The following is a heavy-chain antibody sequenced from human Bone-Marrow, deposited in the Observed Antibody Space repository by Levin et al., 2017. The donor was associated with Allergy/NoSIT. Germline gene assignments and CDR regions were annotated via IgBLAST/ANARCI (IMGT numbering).Heavy chain of an antibody. D-gene: IGHD6-19*01. CDR3: VAELAVAVDDVFDI. J-gene: IGHJ3*02. CDR2: VVVDSGDT. CDR1: GFSFSDSV. Sequence: SVKVSCRASGFSFSDSVIQWVRQARGQRPEWIGWVVVDSGDTDYVQKFEDRVTITRDMSTRTAYMELYSLRSEDTAVYFCVAELAVAVDDVFDIWGQGTMVTVSS. V-gene: IGHV1-58*02.